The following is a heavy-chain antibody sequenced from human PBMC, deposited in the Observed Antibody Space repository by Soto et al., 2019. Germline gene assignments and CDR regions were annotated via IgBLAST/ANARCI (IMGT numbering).Heavy chain of an antibody. D-gene: IGHD3-10*01. CDR1: GGSFSGYQ. CDR2: SNDSGNI. Sequence: QVQLQQWGAGLLKPSETLSLTCAVYGGSFSGYQWSWIRQTPGKGLEWIGGSNDSGNINYNPSLKSRVTIVLDTPKKQISLRLSSVTAADSAVYYCARGLILWFGELSRRGGYYYYMGVWGKGTTVTVSS. CDR3: ARGLILWFGELSRRGGYYYYMGV. J-gene: IGHJ6*03. V-gene: IGHV4-34*01.